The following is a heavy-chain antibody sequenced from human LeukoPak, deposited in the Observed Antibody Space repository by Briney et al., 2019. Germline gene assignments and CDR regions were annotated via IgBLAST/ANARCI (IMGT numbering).Heavy chain of an antibody. Sequence: SGGGLVKPGGSLRLSCAASGFTFSSYSMNWVRQAPGKGLEWVSSIGSRSSYISYADSLKGRFTVSRDNAKNSLYLQMNSLRAEDTAVYYCARDRGGSSGIYRLDYWGQGTLVTVSS. J-gene: IGHJ4*02. D-gene: IGHD1-26*01. CDR2: IGSRSSYI. V-gene: IGHV3-21*01. CDR1: GFTFSSYS. CDR3: ARDRGGSSGIYRLDY.